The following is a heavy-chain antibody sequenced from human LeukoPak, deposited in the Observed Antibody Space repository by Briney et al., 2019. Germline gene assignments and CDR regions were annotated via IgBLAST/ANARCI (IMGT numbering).Heavy chain of an antibody. CDR1: GYRFTSYW. J-gene: IGHJ3*02. CDR2: IDPGDSDT. D-gene: IGHD1-26*01. Sequence: GESLKISCKGSGYRFTSYWIGWVRQMPGKGLEWMGIIDPGDSDTRYSPSFQGHVTISDDKSISTAYLKWSSRKASDTTMYYCARPRRRGSYYWGPEASDSWGQATMVTDSS. V-gene: IGHV5-51*01. CDR3: ARPRRRGSYYWGPEASDS.